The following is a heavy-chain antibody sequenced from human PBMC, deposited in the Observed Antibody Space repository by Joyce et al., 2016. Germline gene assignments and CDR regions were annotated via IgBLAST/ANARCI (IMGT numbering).Heavy chain of an antibody. V-gene: IGHV3-33*01. CDR3: ARDKRGTSFTVTTMILDY. J-gene: IGHJ4*02. CDR1: GFTFSSYG. Sequence: QVQLVESGGGGVQPGRSLRLSCAASGFTFSSYGMHWVRQAPGKGLEWVAVIWYDGKYKFYADSVKGRFAISRDNSKNTLYLQMDSLRAEDTAVYYCARDKRGTSFTVTTMILDYWGQGTLVTVSS. D-gene: IGHD4-17*01. CDR2: IWYDGKYK.